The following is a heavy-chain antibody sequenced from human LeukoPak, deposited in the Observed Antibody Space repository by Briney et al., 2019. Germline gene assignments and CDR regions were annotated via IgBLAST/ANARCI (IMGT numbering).Heavy chain of an antibody. CDR2: ISSSGTTI. CDR3: ATYYYDSSGYFDY. D-gene: IGHD3-22*01. CDR1: GFTFSDYY. Sequence: GGSLRLSCAASGFTFSDYYMSWIRQAPGKGLEWVSYISSSGTTIYYADSVKGRFTISRGNAKNSLYLQMNSLRVEDTAVYYCATYYYDSSGYFDYWGQGTLVTVSS. V-gene: IGHV3-11*01. J-gene: IGHJ4*02.